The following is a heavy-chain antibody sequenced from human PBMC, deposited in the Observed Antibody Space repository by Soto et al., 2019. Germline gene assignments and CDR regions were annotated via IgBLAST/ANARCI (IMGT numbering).Heavy chain of an antibody. D-gene: IGHD6-19*01. CDR2: IYHSGST. Sequence: SETLSLTCAVSGGSISSSNWWSWVRQPPGKGLEWIGEIYHSGSTNYNPSLKSRVTISVDKSKNQFSLKLSSVTAADTAVYYCARDLEQWLSAGSWDYWGQGTLVTVSS. V-gene: IGHV4-4*02. J-gene: IGHJ4*02. CDR3: ARDLEQWLSAGSWDY. CDR1: GGSISSSNW.